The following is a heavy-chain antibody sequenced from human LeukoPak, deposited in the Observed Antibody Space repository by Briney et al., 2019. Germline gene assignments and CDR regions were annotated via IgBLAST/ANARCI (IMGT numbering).Heavy chain of an antibody. CDR1: GFTLGNYW. D-gene: IGHD4-17*01. J-gene: IGHJ4*02. V-gene: IGHV3-74*03. CDR2: GDGDGSHS. CDR3: AYSDHFDN. Sequence: GGSLRLSCAASGFTLGNYWMHWVRQAPGKGLVWVSRGDGDGSHSMYADSVKGRFTISRDNAKNTLYLQMNSLTGEDTAVYYCAYSDHFDNWGQGTLVTVSS.